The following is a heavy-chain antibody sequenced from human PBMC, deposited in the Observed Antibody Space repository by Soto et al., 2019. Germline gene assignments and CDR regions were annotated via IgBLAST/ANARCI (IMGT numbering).Heavy chain of an antibody. CDR2: ISSSSSYI. CDR3: ARDLGAVGADNLTDY. D-gene: IGHD1-26*01. CDR1: GFTFSSYS. J-gene: IGHJ4*02. V-gene: IGHV3-21*01. Sequence: GGSLRLSCAASGFTFSSYSMNWVRQAPGKGLEWVSSISSSSSYIYYADSVKGRFTISRDNAKNSLYLQMNSLRAEDTAVYYCARDLGAVGADNLTDYWGQGTLVTVSS.